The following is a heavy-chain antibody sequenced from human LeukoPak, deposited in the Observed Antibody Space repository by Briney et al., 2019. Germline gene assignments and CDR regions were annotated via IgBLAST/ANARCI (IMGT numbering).Heavy chain of an antibody. J-gene: IGHJ5*02. CDR1: GFTFSSYG. D-gene: IGHD3-10*01. Sequence: PGGSLRLSCAASGFTFSSYGMHWVRQAPGKGLEWVAFIRYDGSNKYYADSVKGRFTISRDNSKNMLYLQMNSLRAEDTAVYYCASGHGSGSPRDLYNWFDPWGQGTLVTVSS. CDR3: ASGHGSGSPRDLYNWFDP. V-gene: IGHV3-30*02. CDR2: IRYDGSNK.